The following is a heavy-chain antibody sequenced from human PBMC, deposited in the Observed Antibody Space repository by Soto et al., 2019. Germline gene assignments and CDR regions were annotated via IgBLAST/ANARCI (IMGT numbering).Heavy chain of an antibody. J-gene: IGHJ4*02. CDR1: GGTLSSYA. D-gene: IGHD3-22*01. CDR3: AREQGNYYYDSSGYFHY. Sequence: SVKISCTASGGTLSSYAISWVRQAPGQGLEWIEEIIPIFGTANYAQKFQCRVTITADESTSTAYMELSSLRSEVTAVYYCAREQGNYYYDSSGYFHYWGQGTLVTVSS. V-gene: IGHV1-69*13. CDR2: IIPIFGTA.